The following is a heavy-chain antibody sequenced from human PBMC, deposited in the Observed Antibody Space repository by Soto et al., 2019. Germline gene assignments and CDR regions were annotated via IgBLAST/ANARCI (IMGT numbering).Heavy chain of an antibody. CDR1: GLSVNSDD. V-gene: IGHV3-66*01. CDR3: ARDRRYYYGSGSQPYYYYYMDV. CDR2: IYSGGST. J-gene: IGHJ6*03. D-gene: IGHD3-10*01. Sequence: GGFLRVCCAASGLSVNSDDIGWALQTPGEGLGGGSVIYSGGSTHYADSVKRRFTISRDNSKNTLYLQMNSLRAEDTAVYYCARDRRYYYGSGSQPYYYYYMDVWGKGTTVTVSS.